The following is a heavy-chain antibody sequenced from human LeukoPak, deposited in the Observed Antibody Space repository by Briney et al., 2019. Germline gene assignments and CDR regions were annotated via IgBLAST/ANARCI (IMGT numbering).Heavy chain of an antibody. Sequence: ASVTVSFKASGYTFTIYGISWVRQAPGQGLEWMGWISAYNGNTNYAQKLQGRVTMTTDTSTSTAYMELRSLRSDDTAVYYCASSSRSYYYGSGSDWFDPWGQGTLVTVSS. J-gene: IGHJ5*02. CDR3: ASSSRSYYYGSGSDWFDP. V-gene: IGHV1-18*01. D-gene: IGHD3-10*01. CDR2: ISAYNGNT. CDR1: GYTFTIYG.